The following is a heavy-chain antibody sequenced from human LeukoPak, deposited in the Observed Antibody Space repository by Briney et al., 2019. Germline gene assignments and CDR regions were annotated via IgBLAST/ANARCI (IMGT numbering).Heavy chain of an antibody. CDR2: ISGSGGST. D-gene: IGHD4-23*01. V-gene: IGHV3-23*01. J-gene: IGHJ3*02. CDR3: AKSPAVDAAFDI. CDR1: GFTFSNFA. Sequence: GGSLRLSCAASGFTFSNFAVSWVRQAPGKGLEWVSAISGSGGSTYYADSVKGRFTISRDNSKNTLYLQMTSLRAEDTAVYYCAKSPAVDAAFDIWGQGQWSPSLQ.